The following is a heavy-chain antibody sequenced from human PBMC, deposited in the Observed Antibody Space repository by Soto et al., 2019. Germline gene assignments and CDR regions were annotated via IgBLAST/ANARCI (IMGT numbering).Heavy chain of an antibody. V-gene: IGHV1-18*01. CDR2: ISAYNGNT. CDR1: GYTFTNYG. J-gene: IGHJ6*02. CDR3: ARDGGYSHGMDV. Sequence: ASVKVSCKASGYTFTNYGISWVRQAPGQGLEWMGWISAYNGNTNYAQKLQGRVNMTTDTSTSTGYMELRSLRSDDTAVYYCARDGGYSHGMDVWGQGKVVTVSS. D-gene: IGHD3-16*01.